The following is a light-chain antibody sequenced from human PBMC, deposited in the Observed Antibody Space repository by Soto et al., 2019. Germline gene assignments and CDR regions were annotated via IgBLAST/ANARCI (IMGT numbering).Light chain of an antibody. CDR1: SGLSSYT. V-gene: IGLV4-69*01. Sequence: QLVLTQSPSASASLGASVKLTCTLSSGLSSYTIAWHQQQPEKAPRYLMKLNSDGSHSKGDGIPDRFSGSSSGAERYLTISSLQSEDEADYYCQTWGTGILVFGGGTKLTVL. CDR2: LNSDGSH. J-gene: IGLJ2*01. CDR3: QTWGTGILV.